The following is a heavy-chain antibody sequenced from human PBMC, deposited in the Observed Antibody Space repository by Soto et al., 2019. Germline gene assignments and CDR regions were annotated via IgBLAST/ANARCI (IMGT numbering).Heavy chain of an antibody. V-gene: IGHV3-48*01. CDR2: ISSSSSTI. CDR3: ARGDHYYYYGMDV. Sequence: GGSLRLSCAASGFTFSHYSMNWVRQAPGKGLEWVSYISSSSSTIYYADSVKGRFTISRDNAKNSLYLQMNSLRAEDTAVYYCARGDHYYYYGMDVWGQRTTVTVSS. D-gene: IGHD2-21*02. CDR1: GFTFSHYS. J-gene: IGHJ6*02.